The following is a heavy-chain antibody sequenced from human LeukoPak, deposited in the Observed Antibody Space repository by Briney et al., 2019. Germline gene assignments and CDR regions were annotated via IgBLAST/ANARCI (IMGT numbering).Heavy chain of an antibody. V-gene: IGHV3-30*18. J-gene: IGHJ4*02. D-gene: IGHD6-13*01. CDR1: GFTFGNAW. CDR2: ISFDGSNK. CDR3: AKDYRSWFLDY. Sequence: PGGSLRLSCAASGFTFGNAWMTWVRQAPGKGLEWVAVISFDGSNKYYADSVKGRFTISRDDSKNTLYLQMNSLRAEDTAVYYCAKDYRSWFLDYWGQGTLVTVSS.